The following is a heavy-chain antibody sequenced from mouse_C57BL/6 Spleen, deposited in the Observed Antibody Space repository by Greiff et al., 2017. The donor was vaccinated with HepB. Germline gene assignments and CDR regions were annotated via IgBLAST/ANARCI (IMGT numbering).Heavy chain of an antibody. J-gene: IGHJ1*03. Sequence: EVQLVESGGGLVKPGGSLKLSCAASGFTFSSYAMSWVRQTPEKRLEWVATISDGGSYTYYPDNVKGRFTISRDNAKNNLYLLMSHLKYEDTAMYYCAIGGITTVVATFYWYFGVWGTGTTVTVSS. V-gene: IGHV5-4*01. D-gene: IGHD1-1*01. CDR1: GFTFSSYA. CDR2: ISDGGSYT. CDR3: AIGGITTVVATFYWYFGV.